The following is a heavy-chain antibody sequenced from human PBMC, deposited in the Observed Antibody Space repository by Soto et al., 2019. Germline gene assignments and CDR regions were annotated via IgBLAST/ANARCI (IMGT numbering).Heavy chain of an antibody. D-gene: IGHD3-9*01. Sequence: QVQLVESGGGVVQPGVSLSLSCAASGFTFSTAVMQCVRQAPGKGLEWMASISYGGVNKYYADSVKGRFAISRAISDSTLYLQMNSLTTEATAVYYCARVDFEDGRGHFDYWGQGTLVSVSS. CDR3: ARVDFEDGRGHFDY. CDR2: ISYGGVNK. CDR1: GFTFSTAV. V-gene: IGHV3-30*09. J-gene: IGHJ4*02.